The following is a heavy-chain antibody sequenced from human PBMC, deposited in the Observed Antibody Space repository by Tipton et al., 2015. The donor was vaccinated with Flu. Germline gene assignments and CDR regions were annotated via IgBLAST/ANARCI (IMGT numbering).Heavy chain of an antibody. CDR2: IYYTGDT. CDR3: ARGYSATYGKFDY. D-gene: IGHD1-26*01. Sequence: TLSLTCTVSGDSISRYYWNWIRQSPGKGLEWIGYIYYTGDTRSNPSLKSRVTMSIDTSKNQFSLKLTSVTAADTAVYYCARGYSATYGKFDYWGRGTLVTVSS. J-gene: IGHJ4*02. CDR1: GDSISRYY. V-gene: IGHV4-59*01.